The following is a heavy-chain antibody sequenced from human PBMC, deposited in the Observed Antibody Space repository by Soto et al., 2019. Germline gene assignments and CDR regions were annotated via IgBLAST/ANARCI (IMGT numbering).Heavy chain of an antibody. Sequence: NPSETLSLTCTVSGGSISSSSYYWGWIRQPPGKGLEWIGSIYYSGSTYYNPSLKSRVTISVDTSKNQFSLKLSSVTAADTAVYYCARTFTEWLGGYYYYYMDVWGKGTTVTVSS. V-gene: IGHV4-39*01. CDR2: IYYSGST. D-gene: IGHD3-10*01. CDR3: ARTFTEWLGGYYYYYMDV. J-gene: IGHJ6*03. CDR1: GGSISSSSYY.